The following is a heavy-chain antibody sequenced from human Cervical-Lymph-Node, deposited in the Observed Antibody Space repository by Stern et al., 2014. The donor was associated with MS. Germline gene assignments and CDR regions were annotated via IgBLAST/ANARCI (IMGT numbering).Heavy chain of an antibody. V-gene: IGHV1-24*01. J-gene: IGHJ6*02. Sequence: QVQLQQSGAEVKKPGASVKVSCKVSGYTLTELSMHWVRQAPGKGLEWMGGFDPEDGETIYAQKFQGRVTMTEGTSTDTAYMELSSLRSEDTAVYYCATDRDDFRSGYSAPTKGYGLDVWGQGTTVTVTS. CDR1: GYTLTELS. D-gene: IGHD3-3*01. CDR3: ATDRDDFRSGYSAPTKGYGLDV. CDR2: FDPEDGET.